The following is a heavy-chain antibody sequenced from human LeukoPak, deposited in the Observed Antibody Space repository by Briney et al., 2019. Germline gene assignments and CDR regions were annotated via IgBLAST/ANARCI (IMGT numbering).Heavy chain of an antibody. CDR2: IYYSGST. CDR3: ARHPGSYALRPEYYFDY. V-gene: IGHV4-59*08. Sequence: PSETLSLTCTVSGGSISSYYWSWIRQPPGKGLEWIGYIYYSGSTNYNPSLKSRVTISVDTSKNQFSLKLSSVTAADTAVYYCARHPGSYALRPEYYFDYWGQGTLVTVSS. CDR1: GGSISSYY. D-gene: IGHD1-26*01. J-gene: IGHJ4*02.